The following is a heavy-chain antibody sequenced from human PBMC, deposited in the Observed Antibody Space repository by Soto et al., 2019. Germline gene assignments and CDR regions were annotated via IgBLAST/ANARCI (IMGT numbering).Heavy chain of an antibody. J-gene: IGHJ4*02. CDR2: ISGSGGST. Sequence: GGSLRLSCASSGFTFSSYAMSLVRQAPGKGLEWVSAISGSGGSTYYADSVKGRFTISRDNSKNTLYLQMNSLRAEDTAVYYCAKDYGYGGNPLEVDYWGQGTLVTVSS. CDR1: GFTFSSYA. D-gene: IGHD4-17*01. CDR3: AKDYGYGGNPLEVDY. V-gene: IGHV3-23*01.